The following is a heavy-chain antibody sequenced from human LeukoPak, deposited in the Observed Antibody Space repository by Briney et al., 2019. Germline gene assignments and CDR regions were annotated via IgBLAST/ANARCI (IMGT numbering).Heavy chain of an antibody. V-gene: IGHV4-59*11. CDR3: ARAGYYYGSGSYYIPLFDY. Sequence: SETLSLTCTVSGGSISSHYWSWIRQPPGKGLEWIGYIYYSGSTNYNPSLKSRVTISVDTSKNQFSLKLSSVTAADTAVYYCARAGYYYGSGSYYIPLFDYWGQGTLVTVSS. J-gene: IGHJ4*02. CDR1: GGSISSHY. CDR2: IYYSGST. D-gene: IGHD3-10*01.